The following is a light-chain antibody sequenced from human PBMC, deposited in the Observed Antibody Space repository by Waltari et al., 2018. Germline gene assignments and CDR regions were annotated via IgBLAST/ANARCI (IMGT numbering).Light chain of an antibody. J-gene: IGKJ1*01. CDR1: PSVSSSY. Sequence: ELVMTQSPGPLPLSPGERATLSCRASPSVSSSYLAWYQQKTGQAHRVLIHGASKRATSIPDRFSGSGSGTDFTLTFGRLGPGDFAVYYSPQYCSSPWTFGHGTNVEIK. CDR3: PQYCSSPWT. CDR2: GAS. V-gene: IGKV3-20*01.